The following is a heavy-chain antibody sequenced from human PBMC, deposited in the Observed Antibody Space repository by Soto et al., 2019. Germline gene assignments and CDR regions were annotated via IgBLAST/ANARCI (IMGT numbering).Heavy chain of an antibody. Sequence: HPGGSLRLSCAGSGFALSSYWMTWVGHAPGKGWEWVANINQAGSEKYYVDSVKGRFTISRDNAKNSLYLQMNSLRAEDTAVYYCARDPNIVLVPAAIYYYYGMDVWGQGTTVTVSS. D-gene: IGHD2-2*01. CDR3: ARDPNIVLVPAAIYYYYGMDV. V-gene: IGHV3-7*01. J-gene: IGHJ6*02. CDR2: INQAGSEK. CDR1: GFALSSYW.